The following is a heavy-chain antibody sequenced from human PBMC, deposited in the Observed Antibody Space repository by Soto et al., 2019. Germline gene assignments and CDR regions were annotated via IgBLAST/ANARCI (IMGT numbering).Heavy chain of an antibody. Sequence: PGGSLRLSCAASGFTFSSYAMSWVRQAPGQGLEWVSAISGSGGSTYYADSVKGRFTISRDNSKNTLYLQMNSLRAEDTAVYYCAKVRPIVVAIGRPEYYFDYRGPGTLVTVSS. CDR2: ISGSGGST. D-gene: IGHD3-22*01. J-gene: IGHJ4*02. CDR1: GFTFSSYA. V-gene: IGHV3-23*01. CDR3: AKVRPIVVAIGRPEYYFDY.